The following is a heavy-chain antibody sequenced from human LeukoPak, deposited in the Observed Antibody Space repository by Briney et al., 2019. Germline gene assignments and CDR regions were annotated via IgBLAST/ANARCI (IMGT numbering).Heavy chain of an antibody. J-gene: IGHJ4*02. D-gene: IGHD6-13*01. V-gene: IGHV3-23*01. CDR2: ISGSGGST. Sequence: GGSLRLSCAASGFTFSSYAMSWVRQAPGKGLEWVSAISGSGGSTYYADSVKGRFTISRDNSKHTLYLQMNSLRAEDTAVYYCAKDRRKEGAAAKYDYWGQGTLVTVSS. CDR1: GFTFSSYA. CDR3: AKDRRKEGAAAKYDY.